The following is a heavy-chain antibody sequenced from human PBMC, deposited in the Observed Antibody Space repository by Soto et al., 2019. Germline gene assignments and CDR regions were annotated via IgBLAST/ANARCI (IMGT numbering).Heavy chain of an antibody. V-gene: IGHV4-39*01. CDR1: GDSISSSTYY. Sequence: SETLSLTCTVSGDSISSSTYYWGWIRQPPGKGLEWIGSIHYSGTTHYNPSLKSRVTISVDTSKNQFALKLSSVTAADTAVYYCARLRHLKYWGQGTLVTVSS. CDR3: ARLRHLKY. J-gene: IGHJ4*02. CDR2: IHYSGTT.